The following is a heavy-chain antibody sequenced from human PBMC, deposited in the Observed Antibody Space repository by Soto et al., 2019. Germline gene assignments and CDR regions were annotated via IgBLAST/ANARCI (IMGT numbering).Heavy chain of an antibody. CDR1: GYTFTSYG. CDR2: ISAYNGNT. CDR3: AGDLAWALIDY. V-gene: IGHV1-18*01. D-gene: IGHD3-3*02. Sequence: ASVKVSCKASGYTFTSYGISWVRQAPGQGLEWMGWISAYNGNTKYAQKLQGRVTMTTDTSTSTAYMELRSLRSEDTAVYYCAGDLAWALIDYWGREPWSPSPQ. J-gene: IGHJ4*02.